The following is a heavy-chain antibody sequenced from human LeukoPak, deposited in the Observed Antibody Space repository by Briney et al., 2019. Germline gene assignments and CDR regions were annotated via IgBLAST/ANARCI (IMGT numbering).Heavy chain of an antibody. J-gene: IGHJ5*01. D-gene: IGHD2-2*01. CDR1: GFAFNNYA. CDR3: AKEPREYCSSTSCPNWFDS. CDR2: ISASGGTT. Sequence: GGSLRLSCAASGFAFNNYAMSWVRQAPGKGLEWVSAISASGGTTYYADSVKGRFTISRDNSENTLFLQMNSLRAEDTAVYYCAKEPREYCSSTSCPNWFDSWGQGTLVTVSS. V-gene: IGHV3-23*01.